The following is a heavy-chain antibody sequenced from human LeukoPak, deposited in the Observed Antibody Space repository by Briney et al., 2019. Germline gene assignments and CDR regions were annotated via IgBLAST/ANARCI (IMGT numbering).Heavy chain of an antibody. V-gene: IGHV3-53*01. CDR2: LQSGGDT. Sequence: PPRSLRLSCAASGLTVSNNYTSWVRHPPAKGLEWDSALQSGGDTSYADSVKGRFTISRDNAKNSLYLQMNSLRAEDTAVYYCARDAVLRYFGWLWVWFDPWGQGTLVTVSS. D-gene: IGHD3-9*01. CDR1: GLTVSNNY. J-gene: IGHJ5*02. CDR3: ARDAVLRYFGWLWVWFDP.